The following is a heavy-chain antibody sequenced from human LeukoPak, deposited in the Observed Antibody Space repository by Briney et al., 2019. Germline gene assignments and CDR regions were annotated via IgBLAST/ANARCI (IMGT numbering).Heavy chain of an antibody. Sequence: GGSLRLSCVASGLTFHDYAMHWVRQAPGKGLEWVSYISNSGSTIYHADSVKGRFTISRDNAKNSLYLQMNSMRAEDTAVYYCARDWGGGTHDYWGQGTLVTVSS. J-gene: IGHJ4*02. V-gene: IGHV3-48*03. CDR3: ARDWGGGTHDY. D-gene: IGHD3-10*01. CDR2: ISNSGSTI. CDR1: GLTFHDYA.